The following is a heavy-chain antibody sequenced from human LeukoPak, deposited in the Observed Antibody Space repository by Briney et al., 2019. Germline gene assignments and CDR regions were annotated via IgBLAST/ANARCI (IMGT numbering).Heavy chain of an antibody. Sequence: SETLSLTCTVSGGSISSGDYYWSCIRQPPGKGLEWIGYIYYSGSTYYNPSLKSRVTISVDTSKNQFSLKLSSVTAADTAVYYCAREFVGFGALDYWGQGTLVTVSS. D-gene: IGHD3-10*01. CDR3: AREFVGFGALDY. CDR1: GGSISSGDYY. CDR2: IYYSGST. V-gene: IGHV4-30-4*01. J-gene: IGHJ4*02.